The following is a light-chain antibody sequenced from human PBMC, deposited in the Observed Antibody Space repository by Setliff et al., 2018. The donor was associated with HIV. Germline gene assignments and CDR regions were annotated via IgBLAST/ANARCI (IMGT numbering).Light chain of an antibody. CDR3: ASYAGDGVHDIYV. J-gene: IGLJ1*01. CDR2: ELS. CDR1: SSDIGSHNH. V-gene: IGLV2-8*01. Sequence: ALTQPPPASGSPGQSVAISCTGTSSDIGSHNHVSWYQQYPGKAPKLMIYELSQRPSGVPDRFSGSKSGNTASLTVSGLQAEDEADYYCASYAGDGVHDIYVFGTGTKVTVL.